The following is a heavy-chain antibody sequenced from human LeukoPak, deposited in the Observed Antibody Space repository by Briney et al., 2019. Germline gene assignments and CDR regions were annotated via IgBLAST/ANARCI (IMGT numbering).Heavy chain of an antibody. Sequence: RSSETLSLTCTVSGGSISSSSYYWGWIRQPPGKGLEWIGGIYYSGSTYYNPSLKSRVTISVDTSKNQFSLKLSSVTAADTAVYYCARIRYSSGWYPYYFDYWGQGTLVTVSS. CDR2: IYYSGST. CDR3: ARIRYSSGWYPYYFDY. J-gene: IGHJ4*02. V-gene: IGHV4-39*07. CDR1: GGSISSSSYY. D-gene: IGHD6-19*01.